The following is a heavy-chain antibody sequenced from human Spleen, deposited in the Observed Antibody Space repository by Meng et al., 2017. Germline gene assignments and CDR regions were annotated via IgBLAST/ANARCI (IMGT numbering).Heavy chain of an antibody. CDR2: ISGSGGCT. CDR3: ASLGTDFWSGHPMFIS. V-gene: IGHV3-23*01. Sequence: ESPKIFRSASGFTFSSYAMSWVRQAPGKGLEWVSGISGSGGCTYYAASVRGRFTISRDNSKNTVYLQMNSLRDEDTALYYCASLGTDFWSGHPMFISWGQGTLVTVSS. D-gene: IGHD3-3*01. J-gene: IGHJ5*02. CDR1: GFTFSSYA.